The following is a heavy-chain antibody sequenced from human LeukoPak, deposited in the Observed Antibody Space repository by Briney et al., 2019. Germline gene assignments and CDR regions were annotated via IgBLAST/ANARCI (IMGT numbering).Heavy chain of an antibody. D-gene: IGHD5-12*01. V-gene: IGHV3-30*18. Sequence: GGSLRLSCAASGFTFSSYGMHWVRQAPGKGLEWVAVISYDGSNKYYADSVKGRFTISRDNSKNTLYLQMNSLRAEDTAVYYRAKLSGYDFSDDKAFDYWGQGTLVTVSS. J-gene: IGHJ4*02. CDR2: ISYDGSNK. CDR1: GFTFSSYG. CDR3: AKLSGYDFSDDKAFDY.